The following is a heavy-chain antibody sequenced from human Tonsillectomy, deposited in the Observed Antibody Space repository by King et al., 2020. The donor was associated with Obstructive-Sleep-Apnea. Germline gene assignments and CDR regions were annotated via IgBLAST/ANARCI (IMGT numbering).Heavy chain of an antibody. CDR3: ASSSSCSYYFDY. V-gene: IGHV3-30-3*01. Sequence: VQLVESGGGVVQPGRSLRLSCAASGFTFSSYAMHWFRQAPGKGLEWVAVISYDGSNKYYADSVKGRFTISRDNSKNTLYLQMNSLRAEDTAVYYCASSSSCSYYFDYWGQGTLVTVSS. CDR2: ISYDGSNK. D-gene: IGHD6-13*01. CDR1: GFTFSSYA. J-gene: IGHJ4*02.